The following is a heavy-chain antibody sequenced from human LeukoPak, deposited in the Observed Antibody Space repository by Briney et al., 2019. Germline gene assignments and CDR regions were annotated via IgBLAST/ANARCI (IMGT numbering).Heavy chain of an antibody. Sequence: GGSLRLSCAASGFTFSSYGMHWVRQAPGKGLEWVAVIWYDGRNKYYADSVKGRFTISRDNSKNTLYLQMNSLRAEDTAVYYCARDGKDYFGMKYWAPAFDYWGQGTLVTVSS. J-gene: IGHJ4*02. CDR2: IWYDGRNK. D-gene: IGHD2/OR15-2a*01. V-gene: IGHV3-33*01. CDR3: ARDGKDYFGMKYWAPAFDY. CDR1: GFTFSSYG.